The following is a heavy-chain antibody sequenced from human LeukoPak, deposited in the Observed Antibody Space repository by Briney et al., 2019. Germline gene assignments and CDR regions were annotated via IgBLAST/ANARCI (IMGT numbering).Heavy chain of an antibody. D-gene: IGHD3-16*02. CDR2: LYSTGTT. J-gene: IGHJ5*02. CDR1: GGSISGSH. Sequence: SETLSLTCTVSGGSISGSHWGWIRQPPGKGLEWIMSLYSTGTTEYNVSLKSRVAMSVDTSKNQLSLNLTSVTAADTAVYYCARGNYVWGSYRLNWFDPWGQGALVTVSS. V-gene: IGHV4-59*12. CDR3: ARGNYVWGSYRLNWFDP.